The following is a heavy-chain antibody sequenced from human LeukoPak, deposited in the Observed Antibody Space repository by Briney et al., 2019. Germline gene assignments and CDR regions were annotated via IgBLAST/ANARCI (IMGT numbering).Heavy chain of an antibody. Sequence: PSETLSLTCTVSGGSISSSSYYWGWIRQPPGKGLEWIGSIYYSGSTYYDPSLKSRVTISVDTSKNQFSLKLSSVTAADTAVYYCARQRAYYYDSSGYWGGANFDYWGQGTLVTVSS. V-gene: IGHV4-39*01. CDR3: ARQRAYYYDSSGYWGGANFDY. CDR1: GGSISSSSYY. CDR2: IYYSGST. J-gene: IGHJ4*02. D-gene: IGHD3-22*01.